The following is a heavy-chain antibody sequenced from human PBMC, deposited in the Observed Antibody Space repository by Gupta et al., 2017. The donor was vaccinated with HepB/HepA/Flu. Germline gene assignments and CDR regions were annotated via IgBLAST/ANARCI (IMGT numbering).Heavy chain of an antibody. CDR1: GFTFSRHA. D-gene: IGHD3-3*01. V-gene: IGHV3-30*18. CDR3: AKDQTILGVGTVDY. J-gene: IGHJ4*02. Sequence: QVQLVESGGTVVQPGRSLRLSCAASGFTFSRHAMHWVRQAPGKGLEWVAVISYDGSNKYYADSVKGRFTISRDNSKNTLNLQMNSLRAEDTAVYYCAKDQTILGVGTVDYWGQGTLVSVSS. CDR2: ISYDGSNK.